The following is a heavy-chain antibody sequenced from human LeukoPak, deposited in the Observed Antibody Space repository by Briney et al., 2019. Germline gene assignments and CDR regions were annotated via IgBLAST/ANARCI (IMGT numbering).Heavy chain of an antibody. CDR2: IYYSGTT. V-gene: IGHV4-59*01. CDR1: GGSISSYY. J-gene: IGHJ4*02. Sequence: SETLSLTCTVSGGSISSYYWSWIRQPPGKGLEWIGDIYYSGTTNYNPSLKSPVTISIDTSKNQFSLKLSSVTAADTAVYYCARGGTRDGGHYSDYWGQGTLVTVSS. CDR3: ARGGTRDGGHYSDY. D-gene: IGHD2-21*02.